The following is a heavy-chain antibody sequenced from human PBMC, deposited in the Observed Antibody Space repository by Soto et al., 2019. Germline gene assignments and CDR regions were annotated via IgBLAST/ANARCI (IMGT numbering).Heavy chain of an antibody. Sequence: LCGGSISSYYWSWIRQPPGKGLEWIGYIYYSGSTNYNPSLKSRVTISVDTSKNQFSLKLNSMTAADTAVYYCARHNYGSGSTYLDYWGQGTLVTVSS. CDR1: GGSISSYY. D-gene: IGHD3-10*01. V-gene: IGHV4-59*08. J-gene: IGHJ4*02. CDR3: ARHNYGSGSTYLDY. CDR2: IYYSGST.